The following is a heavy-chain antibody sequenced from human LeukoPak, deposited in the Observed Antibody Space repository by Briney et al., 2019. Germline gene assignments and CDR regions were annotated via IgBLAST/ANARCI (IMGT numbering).Heavy chain of an antibody. CDR2: INHSGST. Sequence: PSETLSLTCAVYGGSFSGYYWSWIRQPPGKGLEWIGEINHSGSTNYNPSLKSRVTISVDTSKNRFSLKLSSVTAADTAVYYCARGEPPLRSWLQPRQYYFDYWGQGTLVTVSS. J-gene: IGHJ4*02. CDR1: GGSFSGYY. D-gene: IGHD5-24*01. V-gene: IGHV4-34*01. CDR3: ARGEPPLRSWLQPRQYYFDY.